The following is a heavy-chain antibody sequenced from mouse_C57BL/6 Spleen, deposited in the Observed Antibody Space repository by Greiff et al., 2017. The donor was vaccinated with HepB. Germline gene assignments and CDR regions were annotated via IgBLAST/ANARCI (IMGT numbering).Heavy chain of an antibody. Sequence: QVQLQQSGPELVKPGASVKISCKASGYAFSSSWMNWVKQRPGKGLEWIGRIYPGDGDTNNNGKFKGKATLTADKSSSTAYMQLSSLTSEDSAVYFCARSLNYYAMDYWGQGTSVTVSS. CDR3: ARSLNYYAMDY. V-gene: IGHV1-82*01. CDR2: IYPGDGDT. CDR1: GYAFSSSW. J-gene: IGHJ4*01.